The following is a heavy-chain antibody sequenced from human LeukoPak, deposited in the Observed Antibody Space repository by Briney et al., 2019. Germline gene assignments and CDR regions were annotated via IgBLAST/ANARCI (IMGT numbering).Heavy chain of an antibody. V-gene: IGHV3-7*01. D-gene: IGHD5-18*01. Sequence: GGSLRLSCAASGFTFSIYWMSWVRQAPGKGLEWVANIKQDGSEKYYVDSVKGRFTISRDNAKNTLYLQMNSLRAEDTAVYYCARGPQWIQHMAAAPPHFDYWGQGTLVTVSS. CDR3: ARGPQWIQHMAAAPPHFDY. CDR1: GFTFSIYW. CDR2: IKQDGSEK. J-gene: IGHJ4*02.